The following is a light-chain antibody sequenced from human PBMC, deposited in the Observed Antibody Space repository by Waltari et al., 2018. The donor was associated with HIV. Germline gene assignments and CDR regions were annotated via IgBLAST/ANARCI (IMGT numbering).Light chain of an antibody. Sequence: QSALTQPASVSGSPGQSITISCTGTSSDVGNYNYVSWFQHHPDTAPNPIIFDVNKRPAGISSRFSGSKSGKTASLLISGLQPEDEADYFCTSYTSGATWVFGGGTRVTVL. CDR1: SSDVGNYNY. CDR2: DVN. CDR3: TSYTSGATWV. V-gene: IGLV2-14*02. J-gene: IGLJ3*02.